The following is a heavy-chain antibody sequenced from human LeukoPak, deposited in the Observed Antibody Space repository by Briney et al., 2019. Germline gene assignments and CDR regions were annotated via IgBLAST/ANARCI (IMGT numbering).Heavy chain of an antibody. D-gene: IGHD5-24*01. J-gene: IGHJ4*02. Sequence: SETLSLTCAVYSGSFSGYYWSWIRQPPGKGLEWIGEINHSGSTSHNPSLKSRVTISVDTSKNQFSLKLTSVTAADTALYYCARGDGRDGYKGQLDYWGQGTLVTVSS. CDR3: ARGDGRDGYKGQLDY. V-gene: IGHV4-34*01. CDR1: SGSFSGYY. CDR2: INHSGST.